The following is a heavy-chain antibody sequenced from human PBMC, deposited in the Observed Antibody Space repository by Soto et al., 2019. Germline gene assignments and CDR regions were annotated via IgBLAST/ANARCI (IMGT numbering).Heavy chain of an antibody. CDR3: AREGCGGDCYSGSFDY. D-gene: IGHD2-21*02. CDR1: GGPIISYY. Sequence: PSETLSLTCTVSGGPIISYYWSWILQPPGKGLEWIGYIYYSGSTNYNPSLKSRVTISVDTSKNQFSLKLSSVTAADTAVYYCAREGCGGDCYSGSFDYWGQGTLVTVSS. V-gene: IGHV4-59*01. J-gene: IGHJ4*02. CDR2: IYYSGST.